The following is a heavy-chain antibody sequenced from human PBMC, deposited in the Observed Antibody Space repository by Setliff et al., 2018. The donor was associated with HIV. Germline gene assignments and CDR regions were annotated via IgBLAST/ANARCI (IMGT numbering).Heavy chain of an antibody. CDR3: ARDRLGHIDRPYFDY. Sequence: GASVKVSCKASGYSFTGYYVNWVRQAPGQGLEWMGGIVPVLGITNYSPKFQGRVTITTDESTTTAYMDLSSLRSEDTAVYYCARDRLGHIDRPYFDYWGQGTLVTVSS. D-gene: IGHD2-21*01. V-gene: IGHV1-69*10. CDR2: IVPVLGIT. CDR1: GYSFTGYY. J-gene: IGHJ4*02.